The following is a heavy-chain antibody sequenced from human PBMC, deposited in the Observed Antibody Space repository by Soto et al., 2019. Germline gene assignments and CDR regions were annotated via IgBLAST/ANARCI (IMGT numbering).Heavy chain of an antibody. Sequence: VQLVESGGGLVQPGGSLRLSCAASGFTLSDHYMDWVRQAPGRGLEWVGRTRNKANSYTTEYAASVKGRFTVSRDHSKNPLHLQMSTLKSKDTAVYYYARNYYSSGKGWYFDLWGRGTLVTVSS. CDR3: ARNYYSSGKGWYFDL. CDR2: TRNKANSYTT. J-gene: IGHJ2*01. V-gene: IGHV3-72*01. D-gene: IGHD3-10*01. CDR1: GFTLSDHY.